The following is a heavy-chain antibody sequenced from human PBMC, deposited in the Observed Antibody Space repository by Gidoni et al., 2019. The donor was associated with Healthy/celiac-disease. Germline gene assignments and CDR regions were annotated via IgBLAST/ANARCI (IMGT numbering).Heavy chain of an antibody. D-gene: IGHD2-15*01. CDR2: INWNGGST. CDR3: ARDVVVVAATLYYFDY. CDR1: GFTIAEYG. Sequence: GFTIAEYGLSWVRQAPGKGLEWVSGINWNGGSTGYADSVKGRFTISRDNDKKSLYLQMNSLRAEDTALYYCARDVVVVAATLYYFDYWGQGTLVTVSS. J-gene: IGHJ4*02. V-gene: IGHV3-20*03.